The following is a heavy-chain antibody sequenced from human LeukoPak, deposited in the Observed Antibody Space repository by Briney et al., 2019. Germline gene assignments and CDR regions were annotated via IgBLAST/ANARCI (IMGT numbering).Heavy chain of an antibody. CDR1: GFTFSSYS. J-gene: IGHJ4*02. CDR3: ATTLTRDSSGSYGALDY. Sequence: GGSLRLSCAASGFTFSSYSMNWVRQAPGKGLEWVSSISSISDYIYYAESVKGRFTISRGNAKNSLYLQMNSLRVEDTAVYYCATTLTRDSSGSYGALDYWGQGTLVTVSS. V-gene: IGHV3-21*01. D-gene: IGHD6-19*01. CDR2: ISSISDYI.